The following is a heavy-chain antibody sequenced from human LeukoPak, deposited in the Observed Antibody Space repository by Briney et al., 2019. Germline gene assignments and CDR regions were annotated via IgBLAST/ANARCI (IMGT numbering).Heavy chain of an antibody. V-gene: IGHV5-51*01. CDR3: ARILYNWNDRNAFDI. J-gene: IGHJ3*02. D-gene: IGHD1-1*01. Sequence: GGALETSLKCFGKGFTSYWIGWGRRRPGKGGEGRGIIYPGDSDTRYSPSFQGQVTISADKSISTAYLQWSSLKASDTAMYYCARILYNWNDRNAFDIWGQGTMVTVSS. CDR2: IYPGDSDT. CDR1: GKGFTSYW.